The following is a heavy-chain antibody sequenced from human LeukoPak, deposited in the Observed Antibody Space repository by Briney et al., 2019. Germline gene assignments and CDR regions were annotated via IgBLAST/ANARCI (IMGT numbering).Heavy chain of an antibody. Sequence: ASVKVSCKASGYTFTNYYISWVRQATGQGLEWMGWMNPAGDDAGYAQKFQGRMTLTRDNSVSTVYTELNSLRSEDTAVYYCARGAVTTAVHWHFSLWGRGTLVTVSS. D-gene: IGHD4-17*01. CDR2: MNPAGDDA. J-gene: IGHJ2*01. CDR1: GYTFTNYY. V-gene: IGHV1-8*01. CDR3: ARGAVTTAVHWHFSL.